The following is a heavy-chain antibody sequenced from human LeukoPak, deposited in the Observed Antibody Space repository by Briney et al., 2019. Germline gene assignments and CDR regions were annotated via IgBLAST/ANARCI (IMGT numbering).Heavy chain of an antibody. CDR1: GGSISSGSYY. CDR2: IYTSGST. J-gene: IGHJ5*02. D-gene: IGHD5-18*01. CDR3: ARDRRYSYGTGFDP. V-gene: IGHV4-61*02. Sequence: SQTLSLTCTVSGGSISSGSYYWSWIRQPAGKGLELIGRIYTSGSTNYNPSLKSRVTISVDTSKNQFSLKLSSVTAADTAVYYCARDRRYSYGTGFDPWGQGTLVTVSS.